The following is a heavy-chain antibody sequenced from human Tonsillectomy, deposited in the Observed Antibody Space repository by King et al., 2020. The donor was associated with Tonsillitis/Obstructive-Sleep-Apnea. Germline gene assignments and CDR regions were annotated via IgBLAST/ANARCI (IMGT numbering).Heavy chain of an antibody. CDR3: ARRRWSGYYYMDV. Sequence: VQLVESGGGLVQPGGSLRLSCAASGFTFSSYSMNWVRQAPGKGLEWVSYISSSSSPISYADSGKGRFTISRDNAKNSLYLQMNSLRDEDTAVYYCARRRWSGYYYMDVWGKGTTVTVSS. CDR2: ISSSSSPI. J-gene: IGHJ6*03. V-gene: IGHV3-48*02. CDR1: GFTFSSYS. D-gene: IGHD3-3*01.